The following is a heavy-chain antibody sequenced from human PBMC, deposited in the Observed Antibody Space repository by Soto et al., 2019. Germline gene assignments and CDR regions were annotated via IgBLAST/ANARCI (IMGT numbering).Heavy chain of an antibody. CDR1: GWNVSSYW. CDR2: IYPGDSGI. J-gene: IGHJ4*02. Sequence: GCGWNVSSYWCWWVRQRPGKGLEWMGVIYPGDSGIRFSPSFQGQVTISADMSLSTAYLQWSSLRVSDTAMYYCARQAYHYDTIPLGYWGQGSLVTVS. V-gene: IGHV5-51*01. D-gene: IGHD3-22*01. CDR3: ARQAYHYDTIPLGY.